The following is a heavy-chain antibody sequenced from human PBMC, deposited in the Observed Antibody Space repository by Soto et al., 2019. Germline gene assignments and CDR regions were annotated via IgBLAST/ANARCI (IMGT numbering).Heavy chain of an antibody. D-gene: IGHD6-13*01. CDR1: ELTFRSFT. CDR2: ISSNSAYI. CDR3: TRDASRDSSARGWFDP. J-gene: IGHJ5*02. V-gene: IGHV3-21*01. Sequence: VGSLSLSCTASELTFRSFTMNWVRQDPGKGLEWVSTISSNSAYIYYTDALRGRFTISRDNAKNSLHLQMNSLRAEDTAVYYCTRDASRDSSARGWFDPWGPGTLVTSPQ.